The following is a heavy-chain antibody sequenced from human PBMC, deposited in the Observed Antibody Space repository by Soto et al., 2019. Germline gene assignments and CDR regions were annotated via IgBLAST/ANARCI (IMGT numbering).Heavy chain of an antibody. CDR2: IYYSGST. CDR1: GGSISSYY. V-gene: IGHV4-59*01. CDR3: ARGKYSSGWYDV. J-gene: IGHJ4*02. Sequence: QVQLQESGPGLVKPSETLSLTCTVSGGSISSYYWSWMRQPPGKGLEWIGYIYYSGSTNYNPSLKSRVTISADTSKNQFSLKLSSVTAADTALYYCARGKYSSGWYDVWGQGTLVTVSS. D-gene: IGHD6-19*01.